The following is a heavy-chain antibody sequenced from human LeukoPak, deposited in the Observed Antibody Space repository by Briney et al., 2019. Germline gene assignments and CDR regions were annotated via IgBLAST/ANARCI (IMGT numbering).Heavy chain of an antibody. CDR2: INHSGST. V-gene: IGHV4-34*01. Sequence: PSETLSLTCAVYGGSFSGYYWSWIRQPPGKGLEWIGEINHSGSTNYNPSLKSRVTISVDTSKNQFSLKLGSVTAADTAVYYCARGNIVVVPAAITLRVYGMDVWGKGTTVTVSS. J-gene: IGHJ6*04. D-gene: IGHD2-2*01. CDR3: ARGNIVVVPAAITLRVYGMDV. CDR1: GGSFSGYY.